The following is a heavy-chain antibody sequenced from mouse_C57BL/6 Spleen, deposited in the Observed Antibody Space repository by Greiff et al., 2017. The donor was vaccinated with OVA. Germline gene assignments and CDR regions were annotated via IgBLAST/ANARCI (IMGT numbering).Heavy chain of an antibody. V-gene: IGHV1-82*01. J-gene: IGHJ1*03. CDR2: IYPGDGDT. Sequence: QVQLQQSGPELVKPGASVKISCKASGYAFSSSWMNWVKQRPGKGLEWIGRIYPGDGDTNYNGKFKGKATLPADTSSSPAYMQLSSRTSDDSAVYFCARVGTSWYFDVWGTGTTVTVSS. D-gene: IGHD3-3*01. CDR3: ARVGTSWYFDV. CDR1: GYAFSSSW.